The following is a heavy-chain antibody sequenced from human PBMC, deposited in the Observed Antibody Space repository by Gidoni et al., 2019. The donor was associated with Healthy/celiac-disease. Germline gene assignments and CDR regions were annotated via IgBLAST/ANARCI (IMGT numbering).Heavy chain of an antibody. CDR1: GGSFSGSY. V-gene: IGHV4-34*01. J-gene: IGHJ6*02. CDR3: ARGLRRWYCSSTSCYPYGMDV. Sequence: QVQLQQWGAGLLKPSETLSLTCAVYGGSFSGSYWSWIGQPPGKGLEWIGEINHSGSTNYNPSLKSRVTISVDTSKNQFSLKLSSVTAADTAVYYCARGLRRWYCSSTSCYPYGMDVWGQGTTVTVSS. D-gene: IGHD2-2*01. CDR2: INHSGST.